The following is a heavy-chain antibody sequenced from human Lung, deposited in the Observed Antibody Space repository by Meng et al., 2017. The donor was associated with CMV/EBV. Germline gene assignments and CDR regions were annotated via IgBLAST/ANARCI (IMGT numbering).Heavy chain of an antibody. CDR3: ARAVYCIGTTCFFYPMDV. D-gene: IGHD2-2*01. CDR2: MNPNSGNT. J-gene: IGHJ6*02. V-gene: IGHV1-8*01. Sequence: ASVNVSXQASGYTFTSYDISWVRQAPGQGLEWMGWMNPNSGNTDSEQNFQGRVTMTRNTSINTAYMELSSLRSEDTAVYYFARAVYCIGTTCFFYPMDVWGQGTXVTVSS. CDR1: GYTFTSYD.